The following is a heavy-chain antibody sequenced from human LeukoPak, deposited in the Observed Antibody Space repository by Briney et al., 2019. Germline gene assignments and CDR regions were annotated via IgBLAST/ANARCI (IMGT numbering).Heavy chain of an antibody. V-gene: IGHV3-48*04. CDR3: ARVQRGIAVALDY. CDR1: GFTLSSYR. D-gene: IGHD6-19*01. J-gene: IGHJ4*02. CDR2: ISTTGSSI. Sequence: GGSPRDSCAASGFTLSSYRMNWVRQAPGKGLEWVSYISTTGSSIYYADSVKGRFTISRDNVKNLLYLQMNSLRAEDTAVYYCARVQRGIAVALDYWGQGTLATVSS.